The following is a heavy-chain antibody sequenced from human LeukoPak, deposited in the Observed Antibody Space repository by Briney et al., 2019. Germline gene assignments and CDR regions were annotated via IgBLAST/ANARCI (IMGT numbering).Heavy chain of an antibody. CDR1: GYTLTELS. CDR3: ATVRRDFWSGYAWFDP. CDR2: FDPEDGET. Sequence: GASVKVSCKVSGYTLTELSMHWVRQAPGKGLEWMGGFDPEDGETIYAQKFQGRVTMTEDTSTDTAYMVLSSLRSEDTAVYYCATVRRDFWSGYAWFDPWGQGTLVTVSS. J-gene: IGHJ5*02. V-gene: IGHV1-24*01. D-gene: IGHD3-3*01.